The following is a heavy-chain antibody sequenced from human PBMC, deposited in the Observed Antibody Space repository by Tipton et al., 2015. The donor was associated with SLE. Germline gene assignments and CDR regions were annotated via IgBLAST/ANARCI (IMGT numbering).Heavy chain of an antibody. V-gene: IGHV3-23*03. Sequence: SLRLSCAASGFTFSSYAMSWVRQAPGKGLEWVSVIYSGGSSTYYADSVKGRFTISRDSSKNTLYLQMNSLRAEDTAVYYCAKRRDHYMDVWGKGTTVTVSS. CDR2: IYSGGSST. J-gene: IGHJ6*03. CDR3: AKRRDHYMDV. CDR1: GFTFSSYA.